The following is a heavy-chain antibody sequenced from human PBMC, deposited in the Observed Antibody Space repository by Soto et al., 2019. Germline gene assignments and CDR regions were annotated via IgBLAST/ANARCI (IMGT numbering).Heavy chain of an antibody. V-gene: IGHV1-69*06. CDR1: GGTFSGYA. CDR2: IIPIFGTA. J-gene: IGHJ6*02. D-gene: IGHD4-17*01. Sequence: ASVKVSCKASGGTFSGYAISWVRQAPGQGLEWMGGIIPIFGTANYAQKFQGRVTITADKSTSTAYMELSSLRSEDTVVYYCARSLRNYYYYGMDVWGQGTTVTVSS. CDR3: ARSLRNYYYYGMDV.